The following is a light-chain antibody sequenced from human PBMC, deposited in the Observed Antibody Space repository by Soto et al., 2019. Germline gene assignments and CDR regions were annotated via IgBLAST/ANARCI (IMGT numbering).Light chain of an antibody. CDR3: QSYDSSNRGV. J-gene: IGLJ2*01. V-gene: IGLV6-57*04. CDR2: EDN. CDR1: SGSIASNY. Sequence: NFMLTQPHSVSESPGKTVTISCTRSSGSIASNYVQWYQQRPGSAPTTVFYEDNQRPSGVPDRFSGSIDSSSNSASLTISGLKTEDEADYYCQSYDSSNRGVFGGGTKVTVL.